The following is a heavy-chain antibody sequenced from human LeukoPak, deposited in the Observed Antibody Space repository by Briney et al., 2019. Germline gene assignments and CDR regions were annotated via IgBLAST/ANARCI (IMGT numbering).Heavy chain of an antibody. CDR3: ARDIVLIAVAVRGSFDI. J-gene: IGHJ3*02. CDR2: ISWNSGSI. CDR1: GFTFDDYA. Sequence: GRSLRLSCAASGFTFDDYAMHWVRQAPGKGLEWVSGISWNSGSIGYADSVKGRFTISRDNAKNSLYLRMNSLRAEDMALYYCARDIVLIAVAVRGSFDIWGQGTMVTVSS. D-gene: IGHD6-19*01. V-gene: IGHV3-9*03.